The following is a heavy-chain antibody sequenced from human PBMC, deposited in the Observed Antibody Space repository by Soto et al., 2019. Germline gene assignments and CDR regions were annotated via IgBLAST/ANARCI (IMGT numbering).Heavy chain of an antibody. CDR2: ISYDGSNQ. Sequence: VKLVESGGGVVQPGGSLRLSCAASGFTFNIYGMHWVRQAPDKGLEWVALISYDGSNQYYADSVKGRFTISRDNSKNTLFLQMNSLRADDTAVYYCAKDQASGQGSFDSWGQGTLVIVSS. CDR1: GFTFNIYG. CDR3: AKDQASGQGSFDS. J-gene: IGHJ4*02. V-gene: IGHV3-30*18.